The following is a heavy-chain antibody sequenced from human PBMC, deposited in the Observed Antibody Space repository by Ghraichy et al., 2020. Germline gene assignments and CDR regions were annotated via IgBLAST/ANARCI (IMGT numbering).Heavy chain of an antibody. CDR2: INPNSGGT. CDR3: ARGRVNWNDGSFDY. D-gene: IGHD1-20*01. V-gene: IGHV1-2*04. J-gene: IGHJ4*02. Sequence: ASVKVSCKASGYTFTGYYMHWVRQAPGQGLEWMGWINPNSGGTNYAQKFQGWVTMTRDTSISTAYMELSRLRSDDTAVYYCARGRVNWNDGSFDYWGQGTLVTVSS. CDR1: GYTFTGYY.